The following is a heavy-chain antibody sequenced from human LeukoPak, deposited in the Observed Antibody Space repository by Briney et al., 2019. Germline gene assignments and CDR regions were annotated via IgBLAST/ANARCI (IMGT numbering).Heavy chain of an antibody. CDR3: AKGYDYGDYIFDY. CDR1: GFTFSSYG. D-gene: IGHD4-17*01. CDR2: ISYDGSNK. V-gene: IGHV3-30*18. J-gene: IGHJ4*02. Sequence: GGSLRLSCAASGFTFSSYGMRWVRQAPGRGLEWVAVISYDGSNKYYADSVKGRFTISRDNSKNTLYLQMNSLRAEDTAVYYCAKGYDYGDYIFDYWGQGTLVTVSS.